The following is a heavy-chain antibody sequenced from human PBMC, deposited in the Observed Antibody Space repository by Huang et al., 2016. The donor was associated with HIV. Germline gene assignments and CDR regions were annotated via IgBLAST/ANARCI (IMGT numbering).Heavy chain of an antibody. Sequence: QVQLQQWGAGLLKPSETLSLTCAVYGGSFSGYYWSWNRQPPGKGLEWIGEINQSGSTNYNPSLKSRVTISVDTSKNQFSLKLNSVTAADTAVYYCARGSVFAETYWGQGTLVTVSS. CDR2: INQSGST. J-gene: IGHJ4*02. CDR3: ARGSVFAETY. CDR1: GGSFSGYY. D-gene: IGHD1-20*01. V-gene: IGHV4-34*01.